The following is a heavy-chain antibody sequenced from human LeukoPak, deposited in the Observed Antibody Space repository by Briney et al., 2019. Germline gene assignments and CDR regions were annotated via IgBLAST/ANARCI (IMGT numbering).Heavy chain of an antibody. V-gene: IGHV1-18*01. Sequence: ASVKVSCKASGYTFTSYGISWVRQAPGQGLEWMGWISAYNGNTNYAQKLQGRVTMTTDTSTSTAYMELRSLRSDDTAVYYCAREVRYCSSTSCRGFDPRGQGTLVTVSS. D-gene: IGHD2-2*01. CDR1: GYTFTSYG. CDR3: AREVRYCSSTSCRGFDP. CDR2: ISAYNGNT. J-gene: IGHJ5*02.